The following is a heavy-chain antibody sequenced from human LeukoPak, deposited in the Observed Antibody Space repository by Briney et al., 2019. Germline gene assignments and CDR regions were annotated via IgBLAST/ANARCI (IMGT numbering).Heavy chain of an antibody. Sequence: SETLSLTCTVSGGSISSSSYYWGWIRQPPGKGLEWIGSIYYSGSTYYNPSLKSRVTISVDTSKNQFSLKLSSVTAADTAVYYCAREGHSNYYYYYMDVWGKGTTVTVSS. CDR3: AREGHSNYYYYYMDV. J-gene: IGHJ6*03. CDR2: IYYSGST. V-gene: IGHV4-39*02. CDR1: GGSISSSSYY.